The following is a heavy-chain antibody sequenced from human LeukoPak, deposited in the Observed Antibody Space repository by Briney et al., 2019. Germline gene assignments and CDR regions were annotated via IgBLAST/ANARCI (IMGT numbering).Heavy chain of an antibody. J-gene: IGHJ6*02. D-gene: IGHD3-10*01. CDR1: GYTFTGYY. CDR3: ARGPTLVRGVIMPDSVGGMDV. CDR2: MNPNSGNT. Sequence: ASVEVSCKASGYTFTGYYMHWVRQAPGQGLEWMGWMNPNSGNTRYAQKVQGRITMTRDTSISTAYMELSSLRSEDTAVYYCARGPTLVRGVIMPDSVGGMDVWGQGTTVTVSS. V-gene: IGHV1-8*02.